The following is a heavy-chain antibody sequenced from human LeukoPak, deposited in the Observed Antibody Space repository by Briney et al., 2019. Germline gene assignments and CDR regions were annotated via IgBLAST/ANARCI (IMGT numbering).Heavy chain of an antibody. V-gene: IGHV3-7*01. CDR2: IKQDGSEK. D-gene: IGHD3-10*01. J-gene: IGHJ4*02. Sequence: PGGSLRLSCAASGFTFSSYWMTWVREAPGKGLEWVANIKQDGSEKYYVDSVKGRFTISRDNAKNSLYLQMNSLRAEDTAVYYCARQKLDYYGSGSYEPLDYWGQGTLVTVSS. CDR3: ARQKLDYYGSGSYEPLDY. CDR1: GFTFSSYW.